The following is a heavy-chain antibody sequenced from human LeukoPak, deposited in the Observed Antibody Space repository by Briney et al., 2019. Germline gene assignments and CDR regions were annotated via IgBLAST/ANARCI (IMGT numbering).Heavy chain of an antibody. CDR2: ISDSGGNT. Sequence: PGGSLRLSCAASGFNFFSYGMNWVRQAPGKGLEWVSGISDSGGNTYYADSVKGRFTISRDNSKNTLFLQMNSLRGEDTAVYYCAKENYDYIWGSSHSVFEYWGQGTLLTVSS. D-gene: IGHD3-16*01. CDR1: GFNFFSYG. CDR3: AKENYDYIWGSSHSVFEY. J-gene: IGHJ4*02. V-gene: IGHV3-23*01.